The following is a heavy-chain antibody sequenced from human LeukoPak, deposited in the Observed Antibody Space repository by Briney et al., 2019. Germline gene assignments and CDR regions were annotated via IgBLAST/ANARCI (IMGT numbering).Heavy chain of an antibody. V-gene: IGHV4-31*03. J-gene: IGHJ5*02. CDR2: IYYSGST. CDR3: ARERYNWFDP. CDR1: GGSISSGGYY. Sequence: SETLSLTCTVSGGSISSGGYYWSWIRQHPGKGLEWIGYIYYSGSTYYNPSLKSRVTISVDTSKNQFSLKLCSVTAADTAVYYCARERYNWFDPWGQGTLVTVSS.